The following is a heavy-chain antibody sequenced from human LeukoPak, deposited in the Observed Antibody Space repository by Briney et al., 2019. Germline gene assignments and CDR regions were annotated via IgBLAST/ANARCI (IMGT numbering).Heavy chain of an antibody. J-gene: IGHJ4*02. D-gene: IGHD4-11*01. Sequence: PSETLSLTCTVSGGSISSGDYYWSWIRQPPGKGLEWIGYIYYSGSTYYNPSLKSRVTISVDRSKNQFSLKLSSVTAADTAVYYCAREGGGVTTTVAYWGQGTLVTVSS. CDR1: GGSISSGDYY. CDR2: IYYSGST. V-gene: IGHV4-30-4*01. CDR3: AREGGGVTTTVAY.